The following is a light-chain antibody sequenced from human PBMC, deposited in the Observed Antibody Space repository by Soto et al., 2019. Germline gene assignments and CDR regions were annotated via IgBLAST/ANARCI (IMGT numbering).Light chain of an antibody. CDR2: WAT. J-gene: IGKJ1*01. CDR1: QSALYSSNKKNY. V-gene: IGKV4-1*01. CDR3: QQYYTTPWT. Sequence: DIVMTQSPESLAVSLGERATIKCKSSQSALYSSNKKNYLAWYQLKPGQPPKLLIYWATTRESGVPDRFSGSGSGTDFTLTISSLQAEDVAVYYCQQYYTTPWTFGQGTKVEIK.